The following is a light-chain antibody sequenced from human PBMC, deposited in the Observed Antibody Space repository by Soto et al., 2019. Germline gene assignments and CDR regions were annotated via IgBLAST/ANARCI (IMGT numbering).Light chain of an antibody. CDR1: QSVSGSD. CDR2: QTS. V-gene: IGKV3D-20*02. CDR3: HQRQSWPRT. Sequence: EVVLTQSPGTLSLSPGERATLSCRASQSVSGSDLAWYQQKPGQAPRLLIYQTSLRAAGIPARFSASGSGTDFTLTISDVQPEDFALYYCHQRQSWPRTFGQGTKVDI. J-gene: IGKJ1*01.